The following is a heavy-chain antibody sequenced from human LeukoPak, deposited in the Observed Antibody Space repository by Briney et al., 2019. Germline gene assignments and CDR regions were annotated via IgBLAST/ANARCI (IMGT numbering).Heavy chain of an antibody. Sequence: GGSLRLSCAASGFTFSSYNMHWVRQAPGKGPEWVAFIRYDGSNKYYADSVKGRFTISRDNSKNTLYLQMNSLRAEDTAVYYCAKEAMVRGVIMDYWGQGTLVTVSS. V-gene: IGHV3-30*02. CDR3: AKEAMVRGVIMDY. J-gene: IGHJ4*02. D-gene: IGHD3-10*01. CDR2: IRYDGSNK. CDR1: GFTFSSYN.